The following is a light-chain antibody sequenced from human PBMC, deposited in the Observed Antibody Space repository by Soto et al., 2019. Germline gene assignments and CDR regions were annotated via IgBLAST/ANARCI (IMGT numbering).Light chain of an antibody. CDR3: QSYDSSPSGYV. V-gene: IGLV1-40*01. CDR2: GNN. CDR1: SCNIGAGYD. Sequence: QSVLTQPPSVSGVPGQTVTISCTGSSCNIGAGYDVHWYQQLPGTAPKLLIYGNNNRPSGVPDRFSGSKSGTSASLAITGLQAEDEADYYCQSYDSSPSGYVFGAGTKVTVL. J-gene: IGLJ1*01.